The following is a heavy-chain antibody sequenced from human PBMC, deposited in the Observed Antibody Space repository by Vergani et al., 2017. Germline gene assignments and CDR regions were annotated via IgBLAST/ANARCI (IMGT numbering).Heavy chain of an antibody. CDR1: GASISSGSYY. CDR2: IYSSGST. Sequence: QVQLQESGPGLVKPSQTLSLPCTVSGASISSGSYYWIWIRQPAGKGLEWIGRIYSSGSTNYNSSLKSRVTISVDTYTHQFSLKLSSVTAAGTAVYYCARGAGCGNSRGRFDPWGQGTLVTVFS. V-gene: IGHV4-61*02. CDR3: ARGAGCGNSRGRFDP. J-gene: IGHJ5*02. D-gene: IGHD4-23*01.